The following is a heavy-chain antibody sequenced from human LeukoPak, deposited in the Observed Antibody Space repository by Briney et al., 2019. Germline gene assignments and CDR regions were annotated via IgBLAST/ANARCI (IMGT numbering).Heavy chain of an antibody. CDR2: IYTSGST. Sequence: SETLSLTCTVSGGSISSYYWSWIRQPPGKGLEWIGYIYTSGSTNYNPSLKSRVTISVDTSKNQFSLKLSSVTAADTAVYYCARGEYSSGWYGRLYYFDYWGQGTLVTVSS. CDR1: GGSISSYY. CDR3: ARGEYSSGWYGRLYYFDY. V-gene: IGHV4-4*09. J-gene: IGHJ4*02. D-gene: IGHD6-19*01.